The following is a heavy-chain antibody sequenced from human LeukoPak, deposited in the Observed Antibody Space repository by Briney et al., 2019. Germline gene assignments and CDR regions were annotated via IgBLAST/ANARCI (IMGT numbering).Heavy chain of an antibody. Sequence: PGGSLRLSCAASGLTFSNYAMSWARQAPGKGLEWVATISVLRGSTFHADPVKGRFTISRDNSRDTLYLQTSSLRVDDTAVYYCARSSGKYFDSSGYYRAFDFWGQGTLVTVSP. V-gene: IGHV3-23*01. CDR1: GLTFSNYA. CDR2: ISVLRGST. CDR3: ARSSGKYFDSSGYYRAFDF. J-gene: IGHJ3*01. D-gene: IGHD3-22*01.